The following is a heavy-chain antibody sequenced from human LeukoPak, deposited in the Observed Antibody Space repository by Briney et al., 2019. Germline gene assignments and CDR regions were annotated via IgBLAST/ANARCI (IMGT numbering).Heavy chain of an antibody. Sequence: GGSLRLSCAASGFTFSSYGMHWVRQAPGKGLEWVGRIKSKTDGGTTDYAAPVKGRFTISRDDSKNTLYLQMNSLKTEDTAVYYCTTVVLLWFGELFGYYFDYWGQGTLVTVSS. D-gene: IGHD3-10*01. J-gene: IGHJ4*02. V-gene: IGHV3-15*01. CDR2: IKSKTDGGTT. CDR3: TTVVLLWFGELFGYYFDY. CDR1: GFTFSSYG.